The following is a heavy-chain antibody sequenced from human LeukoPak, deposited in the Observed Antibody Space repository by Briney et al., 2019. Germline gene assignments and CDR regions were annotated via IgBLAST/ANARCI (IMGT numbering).Heavy chain of an antibody. Sequence: ASVKVSCKASGYTFTGYYMHWVRQAPGQGLEWMGWINPNSGGTNYAQKFQGRVTMTRDTSISTAYMELSRLRSDDTAVYHCATGRYFDWLLGNYFDYWGQGTLVTVSS. CDR2: INPNSGGT. J-gene: IGHJ4*02. V-gene: IGHV1-2*02. CDR1: GYTFTGYY. D-gene: IGHD3-9*01. CDR3: ATGRYFDWLLGNYFDY.